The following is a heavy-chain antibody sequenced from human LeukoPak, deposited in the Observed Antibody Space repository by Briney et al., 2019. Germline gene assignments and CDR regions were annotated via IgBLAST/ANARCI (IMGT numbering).Heavy chain of an antibody. CDR3: ARVGAPGYCSGGSCYLSV. V-gene: IGHV4-39*07. Sequence: GSLRLSCATSGFTFSSYSMTWLRQPPGKGLEWIGTIYYSGTTYYNPSLKSRVTISLDTSKNQLSLKLSTVTAADTAVYYCARVGAPGYCSGGSCYLSVWGQGTLVTVSS. CDR2: IYYSGTT. CDR1: GFTFSSYS. J-gene: IGHJ4*02. D-gene: IGHD2-15*01.